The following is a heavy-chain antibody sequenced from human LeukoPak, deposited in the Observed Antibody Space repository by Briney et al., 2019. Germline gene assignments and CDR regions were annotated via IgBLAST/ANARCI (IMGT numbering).Heavy chain of an antibody. D-gene: IGHD5-18*01. J-gene: IGHJ4*02. CDR3: VSSYGYMCYFDY. CDR2: IYYSGST. Sequence: SETLSLTCTVSGGSISSSSYYWGWIRQPPGKGLEWIGSIYYSGSTYYNPSLKSRVTISVDTSENQFSLKLSSVTAADTAVYNCVSSYGYMCYFDYWGQGTLVTVSS. CDR1: GGSISSSSYY. V-gene: IGHV4-39*01.